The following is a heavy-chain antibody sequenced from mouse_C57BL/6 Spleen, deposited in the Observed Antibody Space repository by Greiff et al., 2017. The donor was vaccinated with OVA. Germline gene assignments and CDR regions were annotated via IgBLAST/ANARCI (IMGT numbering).Heavy chain of an antibody. CDR2: INPSSGYT. V-gene: IGHV1-4*01. J-gene: IGHJ4*01. D-gene: IGHD1-1*01. Sequence: QVRLKQSGAELARPGASVKMSCKASGYTFTSYTMHWVKQRPGQGLEWIGYINPSSGYTKYNQKFKDKATLTADKSSSTAYMQLSSLTSEDSAVYYCAREGDYYGSSYAMDYWGQGTSVTVSS. CDR1: GYTFTSYT. CDR3: AREGDYYGSSYAMDY.